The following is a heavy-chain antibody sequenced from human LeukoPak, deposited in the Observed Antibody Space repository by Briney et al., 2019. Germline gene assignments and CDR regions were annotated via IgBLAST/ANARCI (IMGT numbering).Heavy chain of an antibody. CDR2: IYRDDTT. J-gene: IGHJ4*02. V-gene: IGHV3-53*01. D-gene: IGHD3-22*01. CDR3: ARAAYDSGSYIVNHDY. CDR1: GFTVSTNY. Sequence: GGSLRLSCAASGFTVSTNYMSWVCQAPGKGLEWVSVIYRDDTTYYADSVKGRFTISRDNSKNTLYLQMNSLRAEDTAVYYCARAAYDSGSYIVNHDYWGQGTLVTVSS.